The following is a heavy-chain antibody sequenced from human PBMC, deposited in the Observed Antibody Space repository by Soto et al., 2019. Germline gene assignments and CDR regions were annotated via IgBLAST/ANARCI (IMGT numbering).Heavy chain of an antibody. J-gene: IGHJ6*02. CDR2: ISGYNGNT. V-gene: IGHV1-18*01. Sequence: GASVKVSCKASGYSFHTYAISWVRQAPGQGLEWVGWISGYNGNTNYAQKFQGRVTLTTDTSTKTAFMELRSLTGDDTAAYYCAREYGMDVWGQGTPVTVSS. CDR3: AREYGMDV. CDR1: GYSFHTYA.